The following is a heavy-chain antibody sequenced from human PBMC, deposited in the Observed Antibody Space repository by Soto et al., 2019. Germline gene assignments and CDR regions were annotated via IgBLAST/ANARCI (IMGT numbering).Heavy chain of an antibody. CDR1: GFLFNNYG. V-gene: IGHV3-30*18. CDR2: ISSDGSET. J-gene: IGHJ4*02. CDR3: VKHRLAAIYRFDK. Sequence: PGGSLRLSCAASGFLFNNYGMHWVRQAPGKGLEWVAVISSDGSETYYGDSAKGRFTISRDNSKKILFLETPSVTFEDTGVYYCVKHRLAAIYRFDKWGQGTLVTVSS. D-gene: IGHD6-13*01.